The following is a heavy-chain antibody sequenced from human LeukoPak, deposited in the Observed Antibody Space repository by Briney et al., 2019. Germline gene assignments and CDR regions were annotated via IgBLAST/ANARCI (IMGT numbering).Heavy chain of an antibody. CDR2: ISGSGGNT. J-gene: IGHJ6*02. CDR1: GFTFSDYY. CDR3: GKDSSGSHPLRHYYGMDV. Sequence: GGSLRLSCAASGFTFSDYYMSWVRQAPGKGLEWVSAISGSGGNTYYADSVKGRFTISRDNSKNTLYLQMNSLRAEDTAVYHCGKDSSGSHPLRHYYGMDVWGQGTTVTVSS. D-gene: IGHD1-26*01. V-gene: IGHV3-23*01.